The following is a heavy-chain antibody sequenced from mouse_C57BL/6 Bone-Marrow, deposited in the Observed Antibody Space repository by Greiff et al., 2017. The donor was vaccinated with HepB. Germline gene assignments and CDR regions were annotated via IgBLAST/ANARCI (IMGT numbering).Heavy chain of an antibody. CDR1: GYSITSGYY. D-gene: IGHD2-4*01. CDR2: ISYDGSN. J-gene: IGHJ2*01. CDR3: AREGDYDGPGY. Sequence: EVQLVESGPGLVKPSQSLSLTCSVTGYSITSGYYWNWIRQFPGNKLEWMGYISYDGSNNYNPSLKNRISITRDTSKNQFFLKLNSVTTEDTATYYCAREGDYDGPGYWGQGTTLTVSS. V-gene: IGHV3-6*01.